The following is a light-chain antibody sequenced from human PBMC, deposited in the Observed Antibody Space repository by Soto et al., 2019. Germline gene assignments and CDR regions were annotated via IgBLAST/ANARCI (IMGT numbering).Light chain of an antibody. J-gene: IGLJ2*01. V-gene: IGLV4-69*01. CDR1: SGHSSYP. CDR2: LNSDGSH. Sequence: QPVLTQSPSASASLGASVKLTCTLSSGHSSYPIAWHQQQPEKGPRYLMKLNSDGSHSNGDGIPDRFSGSSSGAERYLTISSLQSEDEADYYCQTWAPGIVVFGGGTQLTVL. CDR3: QTWAPGIVV.